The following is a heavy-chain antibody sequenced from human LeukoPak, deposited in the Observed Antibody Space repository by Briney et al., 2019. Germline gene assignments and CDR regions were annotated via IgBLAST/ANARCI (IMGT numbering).Heavy chain of an antibody. V-gene: IGHV3-53*01. CDR2: INSDGSST. J-gene: IGHJ4*02. CDR3: VRDRGAYYYETGY. Sequence: GGSLRLSCAASGFTVSSNYMSWVRQAPGKGLEWVSRINSDGSSTSYADSVKGRFTISRDNSKNTLYLQMNSLRAEDTAVYYCVRDRGAYYYETGYWGQGILVTVSS. D-gene: IGHD3-22*01. CDR1: GFTVSSNY.